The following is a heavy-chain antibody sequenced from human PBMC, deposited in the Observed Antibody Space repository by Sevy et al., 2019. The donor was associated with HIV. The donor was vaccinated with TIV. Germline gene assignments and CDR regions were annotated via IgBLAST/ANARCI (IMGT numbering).Heavy chain of an antibody. Sequence: GGSLRLSCAASGFTFSKYWMSWVRQAPGKGLEWVANIKQDAGQKDYVDSVKGRFTISRDNAKNSLFLQMNSLRAEDTAVYFCARADGNYYFDYWGQGTLVTVSS. J-gene: IGHJ4*02. V-gene: IGHV3-7*01. CDR2: IKQDAGQK. CDR3: ARADGNYYFDY. CDR1: GFTFSKYW. D-gene: IGHD1-7*01.